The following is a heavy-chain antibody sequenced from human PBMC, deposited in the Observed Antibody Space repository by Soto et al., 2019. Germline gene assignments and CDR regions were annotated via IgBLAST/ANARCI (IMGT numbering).Heavy chain of an antibody. Sequence: GGSLRLSCAASGFTFDTYWMNWVRQAPGKGPERLSGINSDGTISSYADSVKGRFTISRDNARNTLSLQMNSLRADDTAVYYCARLSGDHSAYFAYGMDAWGQGTTVTVSS. CDR3: ARLSGDHSAYFAYGMDA. J-gene: IGHJ6*02. D-gene: IGHD2-21*01. V-gene: IGHV3-74*01. CDR2: INSDGTIS. CDR1: GFTFDTYW.